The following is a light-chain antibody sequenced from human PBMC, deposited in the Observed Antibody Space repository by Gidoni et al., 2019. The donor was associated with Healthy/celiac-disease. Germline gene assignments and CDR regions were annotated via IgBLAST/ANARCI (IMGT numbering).Light chain of an antibody. V-gene: IGLV1-44*01. CDR3: AAWDDSLSGYV. J-gene: IGLJ1*01. CDR1: SSNIGINT. Sequence: QSVVTHPPSASGPPCQRVTISCSGSSSNIGINTVNWYQQLPGTAPKLLIFSNNQRLSGVPERFSGSKSGTSASLAISGLQSEDEADYYCAAWDDSLSGYVFGTGTEVTVL. CDR2: SNN.